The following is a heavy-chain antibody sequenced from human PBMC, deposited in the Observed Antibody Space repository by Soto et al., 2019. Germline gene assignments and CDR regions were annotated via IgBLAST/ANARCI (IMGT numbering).Heavy chain of an antibody. V-gene: IGHV4-34*01. J-gene: IGHJ4*02. CDR3: ASLGSSSWYFDY. Sequence: SENLSLTCAGYGGSFSGYYWSWIRQPPGKGLEWIGEINHSGSTNYNPSLKSRVTISVDTSKNQFSLKLSSVTAADTAVYYCASLGSSSWYFDYWGQGTLVTVSS. CDR1: GGSFSGYY. CDR2: INHSGST. D-gene: IGHD6-13*01.